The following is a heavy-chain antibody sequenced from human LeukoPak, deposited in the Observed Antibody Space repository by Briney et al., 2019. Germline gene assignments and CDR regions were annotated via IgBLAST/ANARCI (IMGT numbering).Heavy chain of an antibody. D-gene: IGHD4-17*01. CDR1: GYTFTSYY. CDR2: INPSGGST. Sequence: ASVKVSCKASGYTFTSYYMHWVRQAPGQGLEWMGIINPSGGSTSYAQKFQGRVTITADESTSTAYMELSSLRSEDTAVYYCARSGPKYYGDYEGYFDYWGQGTLVTVSS. J-gene: IGHJ4*02. CDR3: ARSGPKYYGDYEGYFDY. V-gene: IGHV1-46*01.